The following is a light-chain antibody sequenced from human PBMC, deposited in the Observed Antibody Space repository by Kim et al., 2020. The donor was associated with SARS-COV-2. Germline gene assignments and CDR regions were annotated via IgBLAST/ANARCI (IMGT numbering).Light chain of an antibody. CDR3: QRYNGNSRT. Sequence: ASVGDRVIITCRASQSISSWLAWYQQKPGKAPKLLIYKASSLESGVPSRFSGSGSRTEFTLTISSLQPDDFATYYCQRYNGNSRTFGQGTKVDIK. V-gene: IGKV1-5*03. CDR2: KAS. J-gene: IGKJ1*01. CDR1: QSISSW.